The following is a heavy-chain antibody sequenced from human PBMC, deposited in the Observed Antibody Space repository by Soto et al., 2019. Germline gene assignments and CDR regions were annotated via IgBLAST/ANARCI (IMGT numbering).Heavy chain of an antibody. J-gene: IGHJ4*02. CDR2: ISGSGGSA. Sequence: EVQLLESGGGLVQPGGSLRLSCAASGFTFNNYAMSWVRQAPGKGLEWVSAISGSGGSAYYADSVKGRFTISRDNXTNTLYLQMNSLRAEDTAVDYWAKDRYSNSWYPFDYWGQGTLVTVSS. CDR1: GFTFNNYA. CDR3: AKDRYSNSWYPFDY. V-gene: IGHV3-23*01. D-gene: IGHD6-13*01.